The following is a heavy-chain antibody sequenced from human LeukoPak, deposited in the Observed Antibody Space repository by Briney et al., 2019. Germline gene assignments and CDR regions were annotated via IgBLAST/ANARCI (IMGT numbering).Heavy chain of an antibody. CDR1: GDSITSGGYS. CDR2: IHDSGST. V-gene: IGHV4-30-4*07. D-gene: IGHD6-25*01. J-gene: IGHJ5*02. Sequence: SETLSLTCAVSGDSITSGGYSWSWIRQTPGKGLEWIAYIHDSGSTYNNPSLKSRLSISIDTSKNQFSLKLNSVTAADTAVYYCARVVAAAGNNWFDPWGQGTLVTVSS. CDR3: ARVVAAAGNNWFDP.